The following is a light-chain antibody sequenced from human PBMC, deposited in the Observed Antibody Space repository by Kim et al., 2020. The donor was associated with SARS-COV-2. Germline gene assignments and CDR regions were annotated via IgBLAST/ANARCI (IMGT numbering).Light chain of an antibody. J-gene: IGKJ2*01. CDR1: QSFSSSY. CDR3: QHYGDSAYT. CDR2: GAY. Sequence: LSPGERATLSCRASQSFSSSYLAWYLQKPGQAPRLLIYGAYITATGIPDRFSGSGSGTDFTLTISSLAPEDFAVYYCQHYGDSAYTFGQGTKLEI. V-gene: IGKV3-20*01.